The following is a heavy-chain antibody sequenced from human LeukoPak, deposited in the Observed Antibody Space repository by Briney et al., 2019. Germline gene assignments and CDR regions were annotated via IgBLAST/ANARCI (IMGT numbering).Heavy chain of an antibody. Sequence: GGSLRLSCAVSGFTFSMYGMSWVRQAPGKGLEWVSGISGSGGSTYYADSVKGRFTISRDNSKNTLYLQMNSLRAEDTAVYYCAELGITMIGGVWGKGTTVTISS. CDR2: ISGSGGST. CDR1: GFTFSMYG. V-gene: IGHV3-23*01. J-gene: IGHJ6*04. CDR3: AELGITMIGGV. D-gene: IGHD3-10*02.